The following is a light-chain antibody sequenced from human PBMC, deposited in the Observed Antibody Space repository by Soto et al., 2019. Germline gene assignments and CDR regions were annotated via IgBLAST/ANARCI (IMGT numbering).Light chain of an antibody. Sequence: EIVLTQSPATLSLSPGERATLSCRASQSVGTYLAWYQQKPGQAPRLLMYDASNRATGIPARFSGGGSGTDFTLTISSLEPEDFAVYYCQGRSNWAWTFGQGTTV. CDR1: QSVGTY. V-gene: IGKV3-11*01. CDR3: QGRSNWAWT. CDR2: DAS. J-gene: IGKJ1*01.